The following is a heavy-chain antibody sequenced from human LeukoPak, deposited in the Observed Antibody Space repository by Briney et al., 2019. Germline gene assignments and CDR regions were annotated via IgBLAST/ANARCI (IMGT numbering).Heavy chain of an antibody. V-gene: IGHV1-2*02. D-gene: IGHD3-9*01. CDR3: AREPHYDLLTGYALGYLDL. CDR1: GYTFTGYY. CDR2: INSNSGDT. J-gene: IGHJ2*01. Sequence: ASVKVSCKASGYTFTGYYMHWVRQAPGQGLEWMGWINSNSGDTNYAQKFQGRVTMTRDTSIGTAYMELSRLRSDDTAVYYCAREPHYDLLTGYALGYLDLWGRGTLLTVSS.